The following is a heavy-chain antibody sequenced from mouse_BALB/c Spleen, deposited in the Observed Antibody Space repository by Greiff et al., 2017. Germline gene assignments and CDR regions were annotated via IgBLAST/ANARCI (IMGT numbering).Heavy chain of an antibody. V-gene: IGHV1-4*01. CDR3: ASGNFYFDY. CDR1: GYTFTSYW. D-gene: IGHD2-1*01. Sequence: QVQLKQPGAELVRPGASVKMSCKASGYTFTSYWMHWVKQRPGQGLEWIGYINPSTGYTEYNQKFKDKATLTADKSSSTAYMQLSSLTSEDSAVYYCASGNFYFDYWGQGTTLTVSS. CDR2: INPSTGYT. J-gene: IGHJ2*01.